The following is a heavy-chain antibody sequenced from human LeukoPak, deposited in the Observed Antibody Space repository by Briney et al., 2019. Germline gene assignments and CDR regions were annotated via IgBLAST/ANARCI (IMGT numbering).Heavy chain of an antibody. D-gene: IGHD6-19*01. CDR2: IYYSGST. J-gene: IGHJ4*02. V-gene: IGHV4-59*08. CDR1: GGSMSPYH. CDR3: ARAVSGRFDY. Sequence: SETLSLTCTVSGGSMSPYHWGWIRQPPGKGLEWTGYIYYSGSTNYNPSLNSRATISVDTSKNQFSLRLSSVTAADTAIYYCARAVSGRFDYWGQGTLVTVSS.